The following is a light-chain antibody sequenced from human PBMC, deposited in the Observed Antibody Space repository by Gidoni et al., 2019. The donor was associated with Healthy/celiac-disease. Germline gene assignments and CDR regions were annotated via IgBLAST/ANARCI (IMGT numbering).Light chain of an antibody. J-gene: IGKJ1*01. CDR1: QSVSSY. Sequence: EIVLTQSPATLSLSPGERATLSCRASQSVSSYLAWYQQKPGQAPRLLIYDASNRATGIPPRFSGSGSGTDFTLTISSLEPEDFAVYYCQQRSNWPLGTFGQXTKVEIK. CDR2: DAS. CDR3: QQRSNWPLGT. V-gene: IGKV3-11*01.